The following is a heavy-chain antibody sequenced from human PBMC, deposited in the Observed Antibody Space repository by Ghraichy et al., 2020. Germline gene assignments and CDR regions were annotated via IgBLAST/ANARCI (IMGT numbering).Heavy chain of an antibody. D-gene: IGHD6-19*01. J-gene: IGHJ5*02. CDR1: GYIFTKYY. V-gene: IGHV1-46*01. CDR3: ARESAVASHDL. CDR2: INPNGGST. Sequence: ASVKVSCKASGYIFTKYYMHWVRQAPGQGLEWMGIINPNGGSTNYAQKFQGRVTMTRDTFTNTVYMALSSLRSEDTAVYFCARESAVASHDLWGQGTLVTVSS.